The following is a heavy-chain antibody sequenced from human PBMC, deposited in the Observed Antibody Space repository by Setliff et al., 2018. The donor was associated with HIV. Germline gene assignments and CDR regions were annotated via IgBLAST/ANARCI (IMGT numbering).Heavy chain of an antibody. CDR2: IYTNGYT. CDR1: GGSISSGSYY. J-gene: IGHJ3*01. Sequence: SETLSLTCSVSGGSISSGSYYWTWIRQPAGKGPKWIGHIYTNGYTNYNPSLKSRVTISVDTSKNQFSLRLTSVTAADTAVYYCARAPPGIQNDAFDVWGQGTMVTVSS. V-gene: IGHV4-61*09. CDR3: ARAPPGIQNDAFDV.